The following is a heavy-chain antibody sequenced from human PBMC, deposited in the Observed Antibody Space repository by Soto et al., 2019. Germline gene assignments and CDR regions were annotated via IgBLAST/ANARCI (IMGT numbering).Heavy chain of an antibody. CDR1: GFAFRGST. V-gene: IGHV3-73*01. CDR2: MRTKANNYAT. CDR3: TTLIYCNSSSCYLY. Sequence: PGGSLRLSCAASGFAFRGSTVHWVRQAPGKGLEWIGRMRTKANNYATTYIESIKGRFTVSRDDSKNMAFLRMNSLKTEDTAVYYCTTLIYCNSSSCYLYWGQGTPVTVSS. D-gene: IGHD2-2*01. J-gene: IGHJ4*02.